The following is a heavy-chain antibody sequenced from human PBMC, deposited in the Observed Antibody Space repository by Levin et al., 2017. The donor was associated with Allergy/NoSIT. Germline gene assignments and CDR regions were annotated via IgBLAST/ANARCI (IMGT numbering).Heavy chain of an antibody. CDR1: GYSFTSYW. CDR3: ARRNILTGYYHGVDY. Sequence: GESLKISCKGSGYSFTSYWISWVRQMPGKGLEWMGRIDPSDSYTNYSPSFQGHVTISADKSISTAYLQWSSLKASDTAMYYCARRNILTGYYHGVDYWGQGTLVTVSS. V-gene: IGHV5-10-1*01. CDR2: IDPSDSYT. D-gene: IGHD3-9*01. J-gene: IGHJ4*02.